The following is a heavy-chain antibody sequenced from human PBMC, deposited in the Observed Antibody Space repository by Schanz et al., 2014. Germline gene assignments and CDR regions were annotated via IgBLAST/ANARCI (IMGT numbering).Heavy chain of an antibody. J-gene: IGHJ4*02. D-gene: IGHD6-6*01. V-gene: IGHV1-18*01. CDR2: ISPYNGNT. CDR3: ARDQSPYTNSSDVRYFDY. Sequence: QVQLVQSWAEVKGPGASMKVSCKASGYTFTTYYMLWVRQAPGQGLEWMGWISPYNGNTNYAQKLQGRVTMTADTSTSTAYMDLRSLRSDDTAVYYCARDQSPYTNSSDVRYFDYWGQGSLVTVSS. CDR1: GYTFTTYY.